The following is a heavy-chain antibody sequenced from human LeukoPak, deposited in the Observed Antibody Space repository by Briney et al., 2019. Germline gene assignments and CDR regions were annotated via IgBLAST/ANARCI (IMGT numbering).Heavy chain of an antibody. Sequence: SETLSLTCTVSGGSISSYYWSWIRQPPGKGLEWMGYIYYSGSTNYNPSLKSRVTISVDTSKNQFSLKLSSVTAADTAVYYCARVLGYCSGGSCKGSWYFDLWGRGTLVTVSS. J-gene: IGHJ2*01. CDR2: IYYSGST. CDR1: GGSISSYY. CDR3: ARVLGYCSGGSCKGSWYFDL. V-gene: IGHV4-59*01. D-gene: IGHD2-15*01.